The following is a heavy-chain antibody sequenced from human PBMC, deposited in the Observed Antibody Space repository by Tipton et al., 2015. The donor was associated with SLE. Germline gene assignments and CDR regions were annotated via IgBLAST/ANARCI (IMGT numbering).Heavy chain of an antibody. J-gene: IGHJ4*02. D-gene: IGHD3-22*01. CDR2: ISGNTYST. Sequence: GSLRLSCAASGFTFRSYAMSWVRQAPGKGLEWVSDISGNTYSTYYADSVKGRFTISRDNSKNTLYLQLHSLRADDTAVYFCATNTSDYYFDFWGQGTLVTVSS. CDR1: GFTFRSYA. V-gene: IGHV3-23*01. CDR3: ATNTSDYYFDF.